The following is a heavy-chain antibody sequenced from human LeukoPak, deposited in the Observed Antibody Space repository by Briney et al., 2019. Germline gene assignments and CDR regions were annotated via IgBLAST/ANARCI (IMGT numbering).Heavy chain of an antibody. CDR2: IIPIFGTA. D-gene: IGHD2-15*01. CDR3: ASDLGYCSGGSCYI. CDR1: GYTFTSYY. J-gene: IGHJ4*02. V-gene: IGHV1-69*05. Sequence: SVKVSCKASGYTFTSYYMHWVRQAPGQGLEWMGRIIPIFGTANYAQKFQGRVTITTDESTSTAYMELSSLRSEDTAVYYCASDLGYCSGGSCYIWGQGTLVTVSS.